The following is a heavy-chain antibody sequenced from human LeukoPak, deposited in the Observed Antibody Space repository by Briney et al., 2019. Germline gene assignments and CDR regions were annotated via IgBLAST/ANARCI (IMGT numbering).Heavy chain of an antibody. D-gene: IGHD1-26*01. V-gene: IGHV3-23*01. J-gene: IGHJ4*02. Sequence: GGSLRLSWAASGFTFNNYAMSWVRQAPGKGLEWVSAISGSGHTTYYAYSVKGRFTISRDNSKNTLYLQMNSLRAEDTAVYYCAKGRKWELPLDYWGQGKLVTVSS. CDR3: AKGRKWELPLDY. CDR2: ISGSGHTT. CDR1: GFTFNNYA.